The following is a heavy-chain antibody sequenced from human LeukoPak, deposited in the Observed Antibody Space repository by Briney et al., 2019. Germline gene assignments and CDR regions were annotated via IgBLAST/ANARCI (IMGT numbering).Heavy chain of an antibody. D-gene: IGHD2-15*01. J-gene: IGHJ4*02. Sequence: ASVKVSCKASGYTFTSYAITWVRQAPGQGLEWMGWISSYNGNTNYAQKLQGRVTMTTETSTSTAYMELRSLRSDDTAVYYCARVKLWNRAGHGYYYFDYWGQGTLVTVSS. CDR2: ISSYNGNT. CDR1: GYTFTSYA. V-gene: IGHV1-18*01. CDR3: ARVKLWNRAGHGYYYFDY.